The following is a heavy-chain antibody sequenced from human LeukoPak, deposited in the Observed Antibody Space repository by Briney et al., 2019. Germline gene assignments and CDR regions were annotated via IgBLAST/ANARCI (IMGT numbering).Heavy chain of an antibody. CDR1: GGSISSYY. CDR2: IYYVGST. Sequence: SETLSLTCTVSGGSISSYYWSWIRQPPGKGLEWIGYIYYVGSTNYNPSLKSRVTISVDTSKNQFSLKLSSVTAADTAVYYCARTGSSGSYPIYWGQGTLVTVSS. D-gene: IGHD1-26*01. J-gene: IGHJ4*02. CDR3: ARTGSSGSYPIY. V-gene: IGHV4-59*08.